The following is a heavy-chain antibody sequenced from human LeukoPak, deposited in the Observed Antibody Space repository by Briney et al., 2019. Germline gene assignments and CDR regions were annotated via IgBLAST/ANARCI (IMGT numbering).Heavy chain of an antibody. CDR2: IIPIFGTA. J-gene: IGHJ4*02. D-gene: IGHD6-13*01. V-gene: IGHV1-69*06. CDR3: ARDGSSPGAYYFDY. Sequence: ASVKVSCKASGGTFSSYAISWVRQAPGQGLEWMGGIIPIFGTANYAQKFQGRVTITADKSTSTAYMELSRLRSEDTAVYYCARDGSSPGAYYFDYWGQGTLVTVSS. CDR1: GGTFSSYA.